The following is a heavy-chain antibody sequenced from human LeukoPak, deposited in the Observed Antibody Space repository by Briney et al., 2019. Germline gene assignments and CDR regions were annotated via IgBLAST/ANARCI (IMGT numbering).Heavy chain of an antibody. CDR2: ITSSSSYI. CDR1: GFTFTSYN. D-gene: IGHD3-22*01. Sequence: PGGSLRLSCAASGFTFTSYNMNWVRQAPGKGLEWVSSITSSSSYIYYADSVKGRFTISRDNSKNTLYLQMNSLRAEDTAMYYCAKDSAYYYDSSGYYYDWGQGTLVTVSS. CDR3: AKDSAYYYDSSGYYYD. J-gene: IGHJ4*02. V-gene: IGHV3-21*01.